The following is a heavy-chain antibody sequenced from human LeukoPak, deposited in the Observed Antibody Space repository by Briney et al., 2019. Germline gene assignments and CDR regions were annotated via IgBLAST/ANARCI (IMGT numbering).Heavy chain of an antibody. D-gene: IGHD2-15*01. Sequence: ASVKVPCKASGYTFTSYAMHWVRQAPGQRLEWMGWINAGNGNTKYSQEFQGRVTITRDTSASTAYMELSSLRSEDMAVYYCARDERYRSGGSRSDYGDYGGYFDYWGQGTLVTVSS. CDR1: GYTFTSYA. V-gene: IGHV1-3*03. J-gene: IGHJ4*02. CDR2: INAGNGNT. CDR3: ARDERYRSGGSRSDYGDYGGYFDY.